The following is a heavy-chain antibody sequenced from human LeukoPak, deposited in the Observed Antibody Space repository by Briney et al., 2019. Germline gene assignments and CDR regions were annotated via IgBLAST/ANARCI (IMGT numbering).Heavy chain of an antibody. CDR3: ARPLQLWYAFDI. Sequence: SETLSLTCTVSSGSITSYYWSWIRQPAGKGLEWIGRIHTSGSTNYNPSLKSRVTISVDTSKNQFSLKLSSVTAADTAVYYCARPLQLWYAFDIWGQGTMVTVSS. CDR2: IHTSGST. CDR1: SGSITSYY. J-gene: IGHJ3*02. V-gene: IGHV4-4*07. D-gene: IGHD3-10*01.